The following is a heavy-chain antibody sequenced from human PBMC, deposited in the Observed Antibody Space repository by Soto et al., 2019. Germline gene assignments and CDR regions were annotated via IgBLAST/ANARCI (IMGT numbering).Heavy chain of an antibody. CDR1: GFTFSSYA. D-gene: IGHD5-12*01. CDR2: ISYDGSNK. V-gene: IGHV3-30-3*01. CDR3: ARDGSHLNGSWLYGGVFGYYYYGMDV. Sequence: AGGSLRLSCAASGFTFSSYAMHWVRQAPGKGLEWVAVISYDGSNKYYADSVKGRFTISRDNPKNTLYLQMNSLRAEDTAVYYCARDGSHLNGSWLYGGVFGYYYYGMDVWGQGTTVTVSS. J-gene: IGHJ6*02.